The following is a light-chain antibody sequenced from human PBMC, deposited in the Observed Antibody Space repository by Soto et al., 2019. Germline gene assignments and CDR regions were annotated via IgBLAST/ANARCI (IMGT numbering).Light chain of an antibody. CDR3: QQTYSTSWT. CDR2: TAS. J-gene: IGKJ1*01. V-gene: IGKV1-39*01. CDR1: QSISSS. Sequence: DIQMTQSPSSLSASIGDRVTITCRASQSISSSLNWYQQKPGEAPKLLIFTASNLQSGVPSRFSGSKSGTDFTLTISPLQPEDFATYYCQQTYSTSWTFGQGTKVEIK.